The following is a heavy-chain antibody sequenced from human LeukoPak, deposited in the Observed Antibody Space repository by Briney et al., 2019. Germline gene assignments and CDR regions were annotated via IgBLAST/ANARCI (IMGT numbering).Heavy chain of an antibody. J-gene: IGHJ4*02. CDR1: GGSINSYY. CDR3: ARGFSYDNSGYYSRVFDY. Sequence: ETLSLTCTVSGGSINSYYWSWIRQPPGKGLEWIGYIYYSGSTNYNPSLKSRVTISLDTSKNQFSLKLSSVTAADTAVYYCARGFSYDNSGYYSRVFDYWGQGTLVTVSS. CDR2: IYYSGST. D-gene: IGHD3-22*01. V-gene: IGHV4-59*01.